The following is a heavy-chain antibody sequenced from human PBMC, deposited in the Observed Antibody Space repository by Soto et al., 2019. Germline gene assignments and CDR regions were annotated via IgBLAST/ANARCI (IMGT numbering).Heavy chain of an antibody. J-gene: IGHJ4*02. Sequence: QVQLVQSGAEVKKPGASVKFSCKASGYTFTSYGISWVRQDPGQGLEWMGWISAYNGNTDYAQKLQGRVTMTTDTSTSTADMELRSLRSDDTAVYYCARDYGFNSNYFDYWGQGTLVTVSS. V-gene: IGHV1-18*01. D-gene: IGHD4-17*01. CDR1: GYTFTSYG. CDR3: ARDYGFNSNYFDY. CDR2: ISAYNGNT.